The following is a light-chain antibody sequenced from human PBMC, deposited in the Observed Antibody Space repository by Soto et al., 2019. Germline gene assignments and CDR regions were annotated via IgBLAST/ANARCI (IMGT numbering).Light chain of an antibody. J-gene: IGLJ1*01. CDR2: EGD. Sequence: QSALTQPAAVSGSPGQSLTIYCTGTSSDVGSYNLVSWYLQHPGKAPKLMIYEGDKRPSGVSNRFSASKSDNTAPLTISGLNTEDEADYYCCSYAARTTYVFGTGTELT. CDR3: CSYAARTTYV. V-gene: IGLV2-23*01. CDR1: SSDVGSYNL.